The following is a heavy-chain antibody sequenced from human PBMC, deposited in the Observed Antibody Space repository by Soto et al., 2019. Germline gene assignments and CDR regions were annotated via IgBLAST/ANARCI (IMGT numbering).Heavy chain of an antibody. V-gene: IGHV3-64*01. CDR3: ARSMDVWYAFEI. D-gene: IGHD2-21*01. J-gene: IGHJ3*02. Sequence: EVQLVESGGDLVQPGRSLRLSCAASGFTFSSSAMHWVRQAPGQRLEYVSSISSEGGNTYYANSVKGRFTISRDNSKNILYLQMGSLRAEDMAVYYCARSMDVWYAFEIWGQGKMVTVAS. CDR2: ISSEGGNT. CDR1: GFTFSSSA.